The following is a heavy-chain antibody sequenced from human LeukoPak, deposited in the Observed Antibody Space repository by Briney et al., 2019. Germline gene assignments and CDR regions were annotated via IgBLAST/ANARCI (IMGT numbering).Heavy chain of an antibody. Sequence: GGSLRLSCAASGFTFSSFAMSWVRQAPGKGLEWVSTISSSGSGTYYADSVKGRFTISRDNSNNALYLQMNSPRAEDTAVYFCGKGGSSWSGWDYWGQGTLVTVSS. V-gene: IGHV3-23*01. CDR3: GKGGSSWSGWDY. CDR2: ISSSGSGT. CDR1: GFTFSSFA. J-gene: IGHJ4*02. D-gene: IGHD6-13*01.